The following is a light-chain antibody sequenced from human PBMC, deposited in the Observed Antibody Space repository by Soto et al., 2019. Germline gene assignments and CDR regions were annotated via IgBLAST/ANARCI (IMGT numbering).Light chain of an antibody. Sequence: EIVLTQSPATLSLSPGERATLSCRATQSVSSYLALYQHKPGQAPRLLIYDASNRATGIPARFSGSGSGTDFTLTISSLEPEDFAVYYCQQRSTWPLTCGGGTKVEIK. CDR2: DAS. J-gene: IGKJ4*01. V-gene: IGKV3-11*01. CDR1: QSVSSY. CDR3: QQRSTWPLT.